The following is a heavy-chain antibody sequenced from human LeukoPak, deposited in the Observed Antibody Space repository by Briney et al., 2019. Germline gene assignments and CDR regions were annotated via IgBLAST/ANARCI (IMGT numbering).Heavy chain of an antibody. D-gene: IGHD3-22*01. J-gene: IGHJ4*02. Sequence: SETLSLTCAVYGGSFGGYYWSWIRQPAGKGLEWIGRIYTRGSTNYNPSLKSRVTISVDTSKNQFSLKLSSVTAADTAVYYCARAPYSSYGDYWGQGTLVTVSS. CDR1: GGSFGGYY. CDR3: ARAPYSSYGDY. V-gene: IGHV4-59*10. CDR2: IYTRGST.